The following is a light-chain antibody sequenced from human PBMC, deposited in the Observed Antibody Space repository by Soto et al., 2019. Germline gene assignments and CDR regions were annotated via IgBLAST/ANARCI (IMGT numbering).Light chain of an antibody. CDR2: GAS. CDR3: QQYGSSPPT. V-gene: IGKV3-20*01. Sequence: EIVLTQSPGTLSLSPGERATLSCRASQRVSSSYLAWYQQKPGQAPRLLIYGASRRATGIPDRFSGSGSGTDFTLTISRLEPEDFAVYYCQQYGSSPPTFGQATRLEIK. J-gene: IGKJ5*01. CDR1: QRVSSSY.